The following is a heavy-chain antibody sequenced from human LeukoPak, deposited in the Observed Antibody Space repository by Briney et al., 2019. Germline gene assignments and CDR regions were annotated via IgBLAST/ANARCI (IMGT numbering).Heavy chain of an antibody. CDR1: GYTFTSYD. D-gene: IGHD3-3*01. CDR3: ARDPFHYDFWSGYYQNWFDP. V-gene: IGHV1-8*01. J-gene: IGHJ5*02. CDR2: MNPNSSNT. Sequence: ASVKVSCKASGYTFTSYDINWVRQATGQGLEWMGWMNPNSSNTGYAQKFQGRVTMTRNTSISTAYMELSSLRSEDTAVYYCARDPFHYDFWSGYYQNWFDPWGQGTLVTVSS.